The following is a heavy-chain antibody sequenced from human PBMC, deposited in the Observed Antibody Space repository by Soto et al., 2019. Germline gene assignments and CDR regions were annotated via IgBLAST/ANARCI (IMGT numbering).Heavy chain of an antibody. CDR2: IYHTETT. D-gene: IGHD4-17*01. J-gene: IGHJ4*02. V-gene: IGHV4-4*02. Sequence: ETLSLTCAVSGDSVSSSFWWTWVRQPPGKGLEWIGEIYHTETTNYAPSLKSRVTISLDKSMNQFSLRFNSVTPADTAVYYCARYDFGTFDNWGQGIRGNVS. CDR1: GDSVSSSFW. CDR3: ARYDFGTFDN.